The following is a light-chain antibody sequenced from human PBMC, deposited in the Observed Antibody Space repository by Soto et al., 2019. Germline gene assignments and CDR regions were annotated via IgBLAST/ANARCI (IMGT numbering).Light chain of an antibody. CDR2: DAS. V-gene: IGKV3-11*01. Sequence: EIVLTQSPATLSLSPGERATLSCRASQSVSSYLAWYQQKPGQTPRLLIYDASNRATGIPARFSGSGSGTDFTLTISSLATEDLAVYYCQQCSNWPPTFGQGTKVEIK. J-gene: IGKJ1*01. CDR3: QQCSNWPPT. CDR1: QSVSSY.